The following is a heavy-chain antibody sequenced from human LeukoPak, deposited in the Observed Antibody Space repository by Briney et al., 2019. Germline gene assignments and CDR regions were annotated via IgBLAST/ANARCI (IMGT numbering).Heavy chain of an antibody. V-gene: IGHV3-53*01. Sequence: GGSLRLSCAASGLIVSSNYMTWVRQAPGKGLEWVSIIHTNGNTYYADSVRGRFTMSRDNSKNTLYLQMNSLRTEDTAVYCCASSRTAASSNWFDPWGQGTLVTVSS. CDR1: GLIVSSNY. J-gene: IGHJ5*02. CDR2: IHTNGNT. D-gene: IGHD6-13*01. CDR3: ASSRTAASSNWFDP.